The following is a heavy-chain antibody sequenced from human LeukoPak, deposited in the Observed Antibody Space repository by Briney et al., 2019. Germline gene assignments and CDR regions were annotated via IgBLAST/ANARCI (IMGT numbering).Heavy chain of an antibody. V-gene: IGHV1-69*13. CDR2: IIPIFGTA. Sequence: SVKDSCKASGGTFSSYAISWVRQAPGQGLEWMGGIIPIFGTANYAQKFQGRVTITADESTSTAYMELSSLRSEDTAVYYCASQTFGELFDSYNYYFDYWGQGTLVTVSS. CDR3: ASQTFGELFDSYNYYFDY. J-gene: IGHJ4*02. D-gene: IGHD3-10*01. CDR1: GGTFSSYA.